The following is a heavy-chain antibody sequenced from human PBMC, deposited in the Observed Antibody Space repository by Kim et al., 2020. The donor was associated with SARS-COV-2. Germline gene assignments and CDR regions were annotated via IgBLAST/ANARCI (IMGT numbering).Heavy chain of an antibody. Sequence: SQTLSLTCAISGDSVSNTNAAWNWVRQTPSRGLEWLGRTYYRSRWYDDYAMSVQGRIAITPDTSMNQVSLHLSSVTPEDTAVYYCARDHDPDPSSMDDSFEIWGQGTMVTVAS. CDR3: ARDHDPDPSSMDDSFEI. V-gene: IGHV6-1*01. CDR1: GDSVSNTNAA. D-gene: IGHD3-3*01. J-gene: IGHJ3*02. CDR2: TYYRSRWYD.